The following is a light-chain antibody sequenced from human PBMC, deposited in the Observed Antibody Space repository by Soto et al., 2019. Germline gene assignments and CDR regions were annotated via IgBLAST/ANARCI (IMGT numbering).Light chain of an antibody. Sequence: QSALTQPASVSGSPGQSITVSCTGTSSDVGGYNSVSWYQQPPGTTPKLMIFEVNNRPSGVSNRFSGSKCGNTASLTISGLQAEEEADYYCTSYKNRNTYVFGTGTKVTVL. CDR2: EVN. CDR3: TSYKNRNTYV. J-gene: IGLJ1*01. CDR1: SSDVGGYNS. V-gene: IGLV2-14*01.